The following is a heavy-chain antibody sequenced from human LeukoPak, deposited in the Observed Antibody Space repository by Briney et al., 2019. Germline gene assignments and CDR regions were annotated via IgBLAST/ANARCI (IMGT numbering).Heavy chain of an antibody. CDR2: IHSSGRT. J-gene: IGHJ4*02. CDR3: ARHQDGYGDYFDF. D-gene: IGHD5-24*01. Sequence: SETLSLTCTVSGGSISNYYWSWIRQPPGKGLEWIGYIHSSGRTKYDPSLESRVTISIDTSMNQFSLKVSSVTAPDTAVYYCARHQDGYGDYFDFWGQGILVTVSS. V-gene: IGHV4-59*08. CDR1: GGSISNYY.